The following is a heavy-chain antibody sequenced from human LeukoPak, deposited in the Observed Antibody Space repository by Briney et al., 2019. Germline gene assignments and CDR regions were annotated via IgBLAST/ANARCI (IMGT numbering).Heavy chain of an antibody. V-gene: IGHV6-1*01. D-gene: IGHD6-13*01. Sequence: PSQTLSLTCAISGDSVSSNSAAWNCLRQSPSRGLEWLGRTYYRSKWYNDYAVSVKSRITINPDTSKNQFSLQLSSVTPEDTAVYYCARVRTVAAAFYYYNYGMDVWGQGTTVTVSS. CDR1: GDSVSSNSAA. CDR3: ARVRTVAAAFYYYNYGMDV. CDR2: TYYRSKWYN. J-gene: IGHJ6*02.